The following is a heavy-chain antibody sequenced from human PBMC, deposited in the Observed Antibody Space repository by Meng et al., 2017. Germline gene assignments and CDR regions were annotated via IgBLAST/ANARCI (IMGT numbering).Heavy chain of an antibody. CDR1: GFTFSSYS. J-gene: IGHJ6*02. V-gene: IGHV3-21*01. D-gene: IGHD5-12*01. Sequence: GESLKISCAASGFTFSSYSMNWVRQAPGKGLEWVSSISSSSSYIYYADSVKGRFTISRDNAKNSLYLQMNSLRAEDTAVYYCTTSVVATAYYYYYYGMDVWGQGTTVTVSS. CDR2: ISSSSSYI. CDR3: TTSVVATAYYYYYYGMDV.